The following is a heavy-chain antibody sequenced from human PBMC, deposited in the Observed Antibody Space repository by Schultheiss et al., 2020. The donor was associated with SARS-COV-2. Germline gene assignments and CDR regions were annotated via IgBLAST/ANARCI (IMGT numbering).Heavy chain of an antibody. Sequence: SVKVSCKASGGTLSSYVISWVRQAPGQGLEWMGGIIPIFGTANYAQEFQGRVTMTTDTSTSTAYMELRSLRSDDTAVYYCARDGLVLTMAYFDYWGQGTLVTVSS. CDR2: IIPIFGTA. V-gene: IGHV1-69*05. J-gene: IGHJ4*02. CDR3: ARDGLVLTMAYFDY. CDR1: GGTLSSYV. D-gene: IGHD3-22*01.